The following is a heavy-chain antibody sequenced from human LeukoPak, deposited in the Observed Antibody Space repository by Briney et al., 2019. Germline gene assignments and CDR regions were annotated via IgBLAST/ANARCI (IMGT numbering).Heavy chain of an antibody. V-gene: IGHV3-21*01. Sequence: GGTLRLSCAASGFTFSSYSMNWVRPAPGKGLEWVSSISSSSSYIYYADSVKGRFTISRNNAKNSLYLQRNSLRAEDTAVYYWARVRGYDINDDYWGQGTLVTVSS. CDR2: ISSSSSYI. D-gene: IGHD3-9*01. J-gene: IGHJ4*02. CDR1: GFTFSSYS. CDR3: ARVRGYDINDDY.